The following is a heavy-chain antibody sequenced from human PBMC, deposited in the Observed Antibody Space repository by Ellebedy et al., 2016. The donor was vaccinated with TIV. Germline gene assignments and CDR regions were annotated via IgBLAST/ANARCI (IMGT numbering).Heavy chain of an antibody. D-gene: IGHD5-24*01. CDR2: ISYTGNT. CDR3: ARQEDNYFLY. V-gene: IGHV4-39*01. J-gene: IGHJ4*02. CDR1: GGSIISDHYY. Sequence: SETLSLTCTVSGGSIISDHYYWGWIRQPPGQGLEWFGIISYTGNTYYNPSLRSRVTISIDTSRNQISLKLSSVTAEDTSVYYCARQEDNYFLYWGQGTLVTVSS.